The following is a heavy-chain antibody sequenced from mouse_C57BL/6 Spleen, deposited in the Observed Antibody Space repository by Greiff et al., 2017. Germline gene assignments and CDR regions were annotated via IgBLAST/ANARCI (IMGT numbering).Heavy chain of an antibody. Sequence: QVQLQQPGAELVMPGASVKLSCTASGYTFTSYWMHWVKQRPGQGLEWIGEIDPSDSYTNYNQKFKGKSTLTVDKSSSTAYMQLSSLTSEDSAVYYSARYSPIYYEYDRAMDYWGQGTSVTVSS. CDR2: IDPSDSYT. CDR1: GYTFTSYW. CDR3: ARYSPIYYEYDRAMDY. J-gene: IGHJ4*01. V-gene: IGHV1-69*01. D-gene: IGHD2-4*01.